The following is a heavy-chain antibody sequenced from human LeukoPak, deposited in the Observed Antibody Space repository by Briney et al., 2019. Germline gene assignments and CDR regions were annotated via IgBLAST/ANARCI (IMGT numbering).Heavy chain of an antibody. CDR2: INHSGST. CDR1: GGSFSGYY. Sequence: PSETLSLTCAVYGGSFSGYYWSWIRQPPGKGLEWIGEINHSGSTNYNPSLKSRVTISVDTSKNQFSLKLSSVTAADTAVYYCAKAASASAAIDYWGQGTLVTVSS. J-gene: IGHJ4*02. D-gene: IGHD2-2*01. CDR3: AKAASASAAIDY. V-gene: IGHV4-34*01.